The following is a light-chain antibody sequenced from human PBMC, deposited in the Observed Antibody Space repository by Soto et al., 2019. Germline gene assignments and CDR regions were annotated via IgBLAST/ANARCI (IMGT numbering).Light chain of an antibody. CDR3: CSYAGDPYV. Sequence: QSALTQPASVSGSPGRSIAISCTGTSSDVGRWNSVSWYQQHPGKAPKLMLYEGSKRPSGVSDRFSGSKSGNTASLTISGLQADDEADYYCCSYAGDPYVFGTGTKVTVL. J-gene: IGLJ1*01. CDR2: EGS. CDR1: SSDVGRWNS. V-gene: IGLV2-23*01.